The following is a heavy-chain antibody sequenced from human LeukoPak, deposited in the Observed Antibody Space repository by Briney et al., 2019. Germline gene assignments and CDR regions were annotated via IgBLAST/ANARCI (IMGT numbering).Heavy chain of an antibody. CDR1: GFTFSGYS. V-gene: IGHV3-21*01. Sequence: GGSLRLSCAASGFTFSGYSMNWVRQAPGKGLEWVSSISSGSSHKHYADSVQGRFTISRDNAKNSLYLQMDSLRAEDTAMYYCAKEETGDYGFDYWGQGTLVTVSS. CDR3: AKEETGDYGFDY. CDR2: ISSGSSHK. D-gene: IGHD4-17*01. J-gene: IGHJ4*02.